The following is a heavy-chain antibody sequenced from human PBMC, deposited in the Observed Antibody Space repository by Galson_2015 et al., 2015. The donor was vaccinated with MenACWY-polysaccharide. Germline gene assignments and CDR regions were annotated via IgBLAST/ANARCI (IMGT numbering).Heavy chain of an antibody. D-gene: IGHD2-2*02. V-gene: IGHV3-30*03. CDR2: ISYDGSNK. J-gene: IGHJ4*02. CDR1: GFTFSSYG. Sequence: LRLSCAASGFTFSSYGMHWVRQAPGKGLEWVAVISYDGSNKYYADSVRGRFTISRENSKNTLYLQMNSLRPEDTAMYYCAIYCSSSSCYKADFHYWGQGTLVAVSS. CDR3: AIYCSSSSCYKADFHY.